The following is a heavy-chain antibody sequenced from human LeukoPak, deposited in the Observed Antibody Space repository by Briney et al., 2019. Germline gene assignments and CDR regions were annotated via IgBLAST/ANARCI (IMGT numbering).Heavy chain of an antibody. CDR3: AKDRWGGDAFDI. CDR2: ISGGGGST. J-gene: IGHJ3*02. Sequence: PGGSLRLSCAVSGFTFSSSALSWVRQAPGKGLEWVSAISGGGGSTYYADSVKGRFTISRDNSKNTLYLQMNSLRAEDTALYYCAKDRWGGDAFDIWGQGTMVTVSS. D-gene: IGHD7-27*01. CDR1: GFTFSSSA. V-gene: IGHV3-23*01.